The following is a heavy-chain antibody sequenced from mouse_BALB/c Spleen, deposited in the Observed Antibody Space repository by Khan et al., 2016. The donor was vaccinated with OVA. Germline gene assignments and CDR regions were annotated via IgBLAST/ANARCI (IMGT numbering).Heavy chain of an antibody. J-gene: IGHJ2*01. CDR3: ARAYDGYYFDY. D-gene: IGHD2-9*01. V-gene: IGHV3-2*02. CDR2: ISYSGST. CDR1: GYSITSDYA. Sequence: EVQLQESGPGLVKPSQSLSLTCTVTGYSITSDYAWNWIRQFPGNKLEWMGYISYSGSTSYNPSLKSRISITRSTSKNQFVLQLNSVTTEDTATYYCARAYDGYYFDYWGQGTTLTVSS.